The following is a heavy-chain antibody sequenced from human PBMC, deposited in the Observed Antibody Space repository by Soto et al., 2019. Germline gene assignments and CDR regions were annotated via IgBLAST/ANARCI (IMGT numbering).Heavy chain of an antibody. D-gene: IGHD6-19*01. V-gene: IGHV4-30-2*01. CDR2: IYHSGST. J-gene: IGHJ4*02. CDR1: GGSISSGGYS. CDR3: ARAGGLGAVAVDY. Sequence: QLQLQESGSGLVKPSQTLSLTCAVSGGSISSGGYSWSWIRQPPGKGLEWIGYIYHSGSTYYNPSLKSRVTISVDRSKNQFALKLSSVAAADTAVYYCARAGGLGAVAVDYWGQGTLVTVSS.